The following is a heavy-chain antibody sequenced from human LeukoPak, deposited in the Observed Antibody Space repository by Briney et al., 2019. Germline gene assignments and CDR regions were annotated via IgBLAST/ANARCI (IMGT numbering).Heavy chain of an antibody. D-gene: IGHD1-26*01. V-gene: IGHV4-59*01. CDR2: IYYSGST. CDR1: GGSISSYY. J-gene: IGHJ2*01. Sequence: SETLSLTCTVSGGSISSYYWSWIRQPPGKGLEWIGYIYYSGSTNYNPSLKSRVTISVDTSKNQFSLKLSSVTAADTAVYYCARDSGSGSYLGWYFDLWGRGTLVTVSS. CDR3: ARDSGSGSYLGWYFDL.